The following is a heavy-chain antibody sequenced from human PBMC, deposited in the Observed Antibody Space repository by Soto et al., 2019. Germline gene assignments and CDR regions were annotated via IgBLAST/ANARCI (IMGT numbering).Heavy chain of an antibody. CDR3: ARERPYFGDY. D-gene: IGHD3-9*01. CDR1: GYTFTSYD. CDR2: MSPNSGNT. Sequence: QVQLVQSRSEVMKPGASVKVSCKASGYTFTSYDINWVRQATGQGLAWMGWMSPNSGNTGYAQKFQGRVTMTRHTSISTAYMELSSLRSEDTAVYYCARERPYFGDYWCQGTLVTVSS. J-gene: IGHJ4*02. V-gene: IGHV1-8*01.